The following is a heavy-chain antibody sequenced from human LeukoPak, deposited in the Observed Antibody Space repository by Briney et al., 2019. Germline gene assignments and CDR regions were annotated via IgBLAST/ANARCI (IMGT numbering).Heavy chain of an antibody. CDR2: IKSDGSTT. CDR3: ARVTPPCYYYYYMDV. V-gene: IGHV3-74*01. CDR1: GFTFSSYW. Sequence: GGSLRLSCAASGFTFSSYWMHWVRQAPGKGLVWVSRIKSDGSTTTYADSVKGRFTISRDNAKNTLYLQMNSLRAEDSAVYYCARVTPPCYYYYYMDVWGKGTTVTVSS. J-gene: IGHJ6*03.